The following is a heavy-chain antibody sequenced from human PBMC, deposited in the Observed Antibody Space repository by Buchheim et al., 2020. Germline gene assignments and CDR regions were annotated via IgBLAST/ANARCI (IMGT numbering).Heavy chain of an antibody. Sequence: QVQLQESGPGLVKPSETLSLTCTVSGASINNNNYYWGFIRQPPGKGLEWIGTIYYSGSTYYNPSLKSRVTISVDTSKHQFSLKLSSVTAADTAVYYCASTRRRWLQFLDYWGQGTL. J-gene: IGHJ4*02. D-gene: IGHD5-24*01. CDR1: GASINNNNYY. CDR3: ASTRRRWLQFLDY. V-gene: IGHV4-39*07. CDR2: IYYSGST.